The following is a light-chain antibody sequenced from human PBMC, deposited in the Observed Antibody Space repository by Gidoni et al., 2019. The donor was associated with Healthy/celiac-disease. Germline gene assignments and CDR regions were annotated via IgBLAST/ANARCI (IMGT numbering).Light chain of an antibody. V-gene: IGLV1-44*01. CDR2: NNN. J-gene: IGLJ2*01. Sequence: HSVLTQQPSASGTPGQRVTISCSGSSSNIGSNTVNWYQQLPGTAPKLLIYNNNQRPSGVPDRFSGSKSGTSASLAISGLQSEDEADYYCAAWDDSLNAVVFGGGTKLTVL. CDR1: SSNIGSNT. CDR3: AAWDDSLNAVV.